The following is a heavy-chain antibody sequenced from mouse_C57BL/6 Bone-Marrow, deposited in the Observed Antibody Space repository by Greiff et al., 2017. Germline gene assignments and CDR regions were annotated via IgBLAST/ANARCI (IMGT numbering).Heavy chain of an antibody. CDR1: GYTFTDYY. CDR2: IHPNSGST. CDR3: ARRGYYGSSYEFAY. Sequence: VQLKQSGPKLVKPGASVKISCKASGYTFTDYYMNWVKQSHGKSLEWIGMIHPNSGSTNYNEKFKSKATLTVDKSSSTAYMQLSSLTSEDSAVYYCARRGYYGSSYEFAYWGQGTLVTVSA. D-gene: IGHD1-1*01. V-gene: IGHV1-26*01. J-gene: IGHJ3*01.